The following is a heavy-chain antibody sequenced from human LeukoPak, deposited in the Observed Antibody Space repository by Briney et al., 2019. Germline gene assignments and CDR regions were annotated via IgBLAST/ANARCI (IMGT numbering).Heavy chain of an antibody. CDR3: ARLGYCSSTSCYAYYYYGMDV. J-gene: IGHJ6*02. CDR2: INTYNGNT. V-gene: IGHV1-18*01. CDR1: GYTFTSYG. D-gene: IGHD2-2*01. Sequence: ASVKVSCKSSGYTFTSYGISWVRQAPGQGLEWMGWINTYNGNTNYAQKLQGRVTMTTDTSTSTAYMELRSLRSDGTAVYYCARLGYCSSTSCYAYYYYGMDVWGQGTTVTVSS.